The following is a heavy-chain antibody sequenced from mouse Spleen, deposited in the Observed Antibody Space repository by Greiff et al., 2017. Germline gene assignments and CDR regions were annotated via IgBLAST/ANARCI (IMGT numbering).Heavy chain of an antibody. CDR1: GYTFTSYW. CDR2: IDPSDSYT. D-gene: IGHD2-1*01. Sequence: VQLQQPGAELVMPGASVKLSCKASGYTFTSYWMHWVKQRPGQGLEWIGEIDPSDSYTNYNQKFKGKATLTVDKSSSTAYMQLSSLTSEDSAVYYCARYGNYPYWGQGTLVTVSA. V-gene: IGHV1-69*01. J-gene: IGHJ3*01. CDR3: ARYGNYPY.